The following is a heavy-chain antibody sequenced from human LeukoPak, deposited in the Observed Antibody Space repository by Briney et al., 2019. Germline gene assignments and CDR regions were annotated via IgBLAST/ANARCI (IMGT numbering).Heavy chain of an antibody. CDR1: GGSFSGYY. D-gene: IGHD1-1*01. Sequence: SETLSLTCAVYGGSFSGYYWSWIRQPPGKGLEWIGEINRSGSTNYNPSLKSRVTISVDTSKNQFSLKLSSVTAADTAVYYCARDDDAQGDWGQGTLVTVSS. J-gene: IGHJ4*02. V-gene: IGHV4-34*01. CDR2: INRSGST. CDR3: ARDDDAQGD.